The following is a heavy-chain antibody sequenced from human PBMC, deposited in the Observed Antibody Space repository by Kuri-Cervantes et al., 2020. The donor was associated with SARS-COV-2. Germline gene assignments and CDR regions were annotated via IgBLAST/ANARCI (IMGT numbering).Heavy chain of an antibody. CDR2: INPNSGGT. D-gene: IGHD3-3*01. J-gene: IGHJ4*02. CDR3: ARATGDDFWSGYYDY. V-gene: IGHV1-2*02. Sequence: ASVKVSCKASGYTFTGYYMHWVRQAPGQGLEWMGWINPNSGGTNYAQKFQGRVTMARDTSISTAYMELSRLRSDDTAVYYCARATGDDFWSGYYDYWGQGTLVTVSS. CDR1: GYTFTGYY.